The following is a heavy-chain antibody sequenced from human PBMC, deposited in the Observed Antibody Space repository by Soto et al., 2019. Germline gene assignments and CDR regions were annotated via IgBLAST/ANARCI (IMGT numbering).Heavy chain of an antibody. J-gene: IGHJ5*02. CDR3: ARDIRAYNWNVPIGWFDP. D-gene: IGHD1-1*01. Sequence: QVQLVQSGAEVKKPGVSVKVSCKASGYTFTSYGISWVRQAPGQGLEWTGWISAYNGNTNYAQKLQGRVTMTTDTSTSTAYMELRSLRSDDTAVYYCARDIRAYNWNVPIGWFDPWGQGTLVTVSS. V-gene: IGHV1-18*01. CDR2: ISAYNGNT. CDR1: GYTFTSYG.